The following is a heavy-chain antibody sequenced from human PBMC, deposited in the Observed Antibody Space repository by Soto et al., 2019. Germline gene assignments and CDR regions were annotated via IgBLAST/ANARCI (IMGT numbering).Heavy chain of an antibody. CDR2: INPNSGGT. Sequence: QVQLVQSGAEVKKPGASVKVSCKASGYTFTGYYMHWVRQAPGQGLEWMGWINPNSGGTNYAQKFQGWVTMTRDTSISTAYMELSRLRSDDTAVYYCAIPYYYDSSGYYGDYYGMDVWDQGTTVTVSS. V-gene: IGHV1-2*04. D-gene: IGHD3-22*01. J-gene: IGHJ6*02. CDR1: GYTFTGYY. CDR3: AIPYYYDSSGYYGDYYGMDV.